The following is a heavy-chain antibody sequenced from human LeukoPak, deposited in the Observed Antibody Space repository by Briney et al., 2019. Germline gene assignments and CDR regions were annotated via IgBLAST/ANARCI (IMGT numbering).Heavy chain of an antibody. CDR3: ARYTIFGNWFDP. V-gene: IGHV4-39*07. D-gene: IGHD3-3*01. J-gene: IGHJ5*02. CDR1: GGSISSTNYY. Sequence: PSETLSLTCTVSGGSISSTNYYWGWIRQPPGKGLEWIGSIYYTGTTYYNPSLKSRVTISVDTSKNQFSLKLSSVTAADTAVYYCARYTIFGNWFDPWGQGTLVTVSS. CDR2: IYYTGTT.